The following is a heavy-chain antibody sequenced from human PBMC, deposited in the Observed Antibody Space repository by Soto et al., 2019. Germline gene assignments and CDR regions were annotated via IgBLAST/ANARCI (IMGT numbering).Heavy chain of an antibody. CDR2: INPNSGGT. V-gene: IGHV1-2*04. Sequence: QVQLVQSGAEVKKPGASVKVSCKASGYTFTGYYMHWVRQAPGQGLEWMGWINPNSGGTNYAQKFQGWVTMTRDPAISTAYMELSRLRSDDAAVYYGARELQLRVCDYWGQGTLVTVSS. CDR1: GYTFTGYY. CDR3: ARELQLRVCDY. D-gene: IGHD2-15*01. J-gene: IGHJ4*02.